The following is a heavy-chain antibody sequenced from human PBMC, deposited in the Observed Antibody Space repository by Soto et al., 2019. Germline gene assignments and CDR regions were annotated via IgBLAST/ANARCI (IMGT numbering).Heavy chain of an antibody. V-gene: IGHV1-69*04. D-gene: IGHD3-16*01. CDR3: ATEAPGGNWFDP. CDR1: GGTFSSYT. Sequence: ASVKVSCKASGGTFSSYTISWVRQAPGQGLEWMGRIIPILGIANYAQKFQGRVTITADKSTSTAYMELSSLRSEDTAVYYCATEAPGGNWFDPWGQGTLVTVSS. CDR2: IIPILGIA. J-gene: IGHJ5*02.